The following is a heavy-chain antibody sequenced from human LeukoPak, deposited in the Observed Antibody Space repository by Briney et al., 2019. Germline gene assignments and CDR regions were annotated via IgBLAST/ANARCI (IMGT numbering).Heavy chain of an antibody. V-gene: IGHV1-2*02. CDR2: INPNSGGT. J-gene: IGHJ5*02. D-gene: IGHD3-22*01. Sequence: ASVKVSCKASGYTFTGYYMHWVRQAPGQGLEWMGWINPNSGGTNYAQKFQGRVTMTRDTSISTAYMELSRLRSDDTAVYYCARCENYYDSSGYYSGNWFDPWGQGTLVTVSS. CDR1: GYTFTGYY. CDR3: ARCENYYDSSGYYSGNWFDP.